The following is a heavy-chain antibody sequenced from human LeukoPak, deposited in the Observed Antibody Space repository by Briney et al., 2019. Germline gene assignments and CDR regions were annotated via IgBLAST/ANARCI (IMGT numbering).Heavy chain of an antibody. CDR1: GYSISSGYY. Sequence: KPSETLSLTCAVSGYSISSGYYWGWIRQPPGKGLEWIGSIYHSGSTYYNPSLKSRVTISVDTSKNQFSPKLSSVTAADTAVYYCASRITMIVVVADAFDIWGQGTMVTVSS. D-gene: IGHD3-22*01. V-gene: IGHV4-38-2*01. CDR3: ASRITMIVVVADAFDI. CDR2: IYHSGST. J-gene: IGHJ3*02.